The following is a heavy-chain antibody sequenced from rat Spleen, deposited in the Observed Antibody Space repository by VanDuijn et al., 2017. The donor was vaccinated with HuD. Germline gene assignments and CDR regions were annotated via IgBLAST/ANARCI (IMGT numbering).Heavy chain of an antibody. J-gene: IGHJ3*01. CDR2: VWAGGRP. V-gene: IGHV2-15*01. CDR3: TRTYGGYTSHWFAY. Sequence: QVQLKESGPGLVQPSQTLSLTCTVSGFSLTTYHVSWVRQPPGKSLVWMGTVWAGGRPHYNSAVQSRLSISRDTSKSQVFLKVNNLQTEDTAIYFCTRTYGGYTSHWFAYWGQGTLVTVSP. CDR1: GFSLTTYH. D-gene: IGHD1-11*01.